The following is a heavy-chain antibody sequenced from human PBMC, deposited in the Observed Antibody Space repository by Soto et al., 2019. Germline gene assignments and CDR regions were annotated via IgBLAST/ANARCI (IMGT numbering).Heavy chain of an antibody. CDR1: GFTFTGFG. V-gene: IGHV1-18*04. J-gene: IGHJ2*01. Sequence: QLQLVQSGTEVKNPGASVKVSCKASGFTFTGFGITWVRQAPGQGLEWMGWITASNGNTNYAQNLQGRVTITTDTSTSTAYMELWRLRSDDTAVYYCARGYSYGSYWYFDLWGRGTLVTVSS. CDR3: ARGYSYGSYWYFDL. CDR2: ITASNGNT. D-gene: IGHD5-18*01.